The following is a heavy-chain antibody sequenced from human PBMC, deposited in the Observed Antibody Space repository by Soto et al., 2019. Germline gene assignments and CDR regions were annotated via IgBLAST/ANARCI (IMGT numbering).Heavy chain of an antibody. Sequence: EVRLLESGGGLVQPEGSLRLSCAGSGFIFSDYGISWVRQSPEKGLQWVSAMSGSGGSRYYADSVKGRFTISRDNSKNTVYLQMSSLGGDDTAIYYCAKTFGSNWLLDYWGQGTPVTVSS. J-gene: IGHJ4*02. CDR1: GFIFSDYG. V-gene: IGHV3-23*01. D-gene: IGHD1-26*01. CDR2: MSGSGGSR. CDR3: AKTFGSNWLLDY.